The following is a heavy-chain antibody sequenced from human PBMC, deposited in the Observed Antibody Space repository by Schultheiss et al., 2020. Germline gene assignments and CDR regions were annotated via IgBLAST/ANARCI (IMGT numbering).Heavy chain of an antibody. CDR3: ARDMGSSSYYYYYYYGMDV. J-gene: IGHJ6*02. CDR2: ISSNGGST. D-gene: IGHD6-6*01. CDR1: GFTFSSYA. Sequence: GGSLRLSCSASGFTFSSYAMHWVRQAPGKGLEYVSAISSNGGSTYYADSVKGRFTISRDNAKNSLYLQMNSLRDEDTAVYYCARDMGSSSYYYYYYYGMDVWGQGTTVTVSS. V-gene: IGHV3-64*04.